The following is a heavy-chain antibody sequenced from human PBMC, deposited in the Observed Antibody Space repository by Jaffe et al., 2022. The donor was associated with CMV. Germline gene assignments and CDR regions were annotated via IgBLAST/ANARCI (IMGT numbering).Heavy chain of an antibody. CDR2: IWYDGSNK. D-gene: IGHD6-6*01. V-gene: IGHV3-33*01. Sequence: QVQLVESGGGVVQPGRSLRLSCAASGFTFSSYGMHWVRQAPGKGLEWVAVIWYDGSNKYYADSVKGRFTISRDNSKNTLYLQMNSLRAEDTAVYYCARGGVLSSSRPFDYWGQGTLVTVSS. CDR3: ARGGVLSSSRPFDY. CDR1: GFTFSSYG. J-gene: IGHJ4*02.